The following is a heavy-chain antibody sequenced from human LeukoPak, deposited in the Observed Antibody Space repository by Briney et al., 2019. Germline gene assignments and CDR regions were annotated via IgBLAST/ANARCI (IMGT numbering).Heavy chain of an antibody. Sequence: GGSLRLSCAASGFTFSTYALSWVRQAPGKGLEWVSGISGSGSSTYYADSVRGRFTISRDNSKNTLYLRMDSLSAEDTAAYYCAKGEAGNTVTPFHIWGQGTMVTVSS. CDR3: AKGEAGNTVTPFHI. CDR2: ISGSGSST. D-gene: IGHD4-17*01. CDR1: GFTFSTYA. V-gene: IGHV3-23*01. J-gene: IGHJ3*02.